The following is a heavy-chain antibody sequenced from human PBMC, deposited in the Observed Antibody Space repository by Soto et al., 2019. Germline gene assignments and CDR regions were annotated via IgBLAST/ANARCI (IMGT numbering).Heavy chain of an antibody. J-gene: IGHJ6*02. CDR2: ISYDGSNK. Sequence: QVQLVESGGGVVQPGRSLRLSCAASGFTFGSYAMHWVRQAPGKGLEWVAVISYDGSNKYYADSVKGRFTISRDNSKNTLYLQMNSLRAEDTAVYYCARTAYCSGGSCYLYGMDVWGQGTTVTVSS. D-gene: IGHD2-15*01. CDR3: ARTAYCSGGSCYLYGMDV. CDR1: GFTFGSYA. V-gene: IGHV3-30-3*01.